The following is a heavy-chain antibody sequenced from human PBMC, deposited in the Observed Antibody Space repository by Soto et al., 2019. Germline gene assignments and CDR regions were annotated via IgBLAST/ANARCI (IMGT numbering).Heavy chain of an antibody. V-gene: IGHV1-18*01. CDR3: ARVTGKVGWRRDYYYMDV. CDR1: GYTFTSYG. D-gene: IGHD1-26*01. CDR2: ISAYNGNT. Sequence: GASVKVSCKASGYTFTSYGISWVRQAPGQGLEWMGWISAYNGNTNYAQKIQGRVNMTTDTSTSTAYKELRSLRSDDTAVYYCARVTGKVGWRRDYYYMDVWGKGTTVTVSS. J-gene: IGHJ6*03.